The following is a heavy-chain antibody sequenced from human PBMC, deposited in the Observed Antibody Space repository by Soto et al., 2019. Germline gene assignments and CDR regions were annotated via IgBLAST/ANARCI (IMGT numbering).Heavy chain of an antibody. D-gene: IGHD1-1*01. CDR1: GGSMTSGDQY. J-gene: IGHJ6*02. V-gene: IGHV4-31*03. CDR2: INHRGSL. CDR3: ARELPQRQGRNMDV. Sequence: SETLSLTCTVSGGSMTSGDQYWTWIRHRPGEGLEWFGYINHRGSLYYNPSLKSRVSMSVDTSKNQFSLNLSSVTAADTAVYYCARELPQRQGRNMDVWGPATTVTVSS.